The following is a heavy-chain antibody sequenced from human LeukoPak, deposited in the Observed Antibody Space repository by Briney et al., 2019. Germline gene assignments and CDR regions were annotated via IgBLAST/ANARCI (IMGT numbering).Heavy chain of an antibody. CDR3: ARSYYDSSGPGPYYMDV. J-gene: IGHJ6*03. CDR2: IWYDGSKK. CDR1: GFTFSNCV. Sequence: GGSLRLSCAASGFTFSNCVMHWVRQAPGKGREWVAVIWYDGSKKYYADSVKGRFTISRDNSKNTLYLQMNSLRAEDTAVYYCARSYYDSSGPGPYYMDVWGKGTTVTVSS. D-gene: IGHD3-22*01. V-gene: IGHV3-33*01.